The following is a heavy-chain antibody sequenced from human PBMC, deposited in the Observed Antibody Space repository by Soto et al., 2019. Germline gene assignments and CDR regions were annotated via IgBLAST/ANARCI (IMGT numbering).Heavy chain of an antibody. Sequence: QVQLVQSGAEVKKPGASVKVSCKASGYTFTGYYMHWVRQAPGQGLGWMGWINPKNGGTIYAQKFRGRVTMTRDTSINTAYMELSRLRTDDTAVYYCARPPIYSSSWYTLDYWGQGALVTVSS. CDR3: ARPPIYSSSWYTLDY. CDR2: INPKNGGT. J-gene: IGHJ4*02. CDR1: GYTFTGYY. V-gene: IGHV1-2*02. D-gene: IGHD6-13*01.